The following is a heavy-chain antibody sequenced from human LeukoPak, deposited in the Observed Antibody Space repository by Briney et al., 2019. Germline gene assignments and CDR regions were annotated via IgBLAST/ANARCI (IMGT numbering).Heavy chain of an antibody. CDR1: GGSISSGGYS. J-gene: IGHJ4*02. D-gene: IGHD3-9*01. V-gene: IGHV4-30-2*01. CDR3: ARGDYDILTGYYVDY. CDR2: IYHSGST. Sequence: SETLSLTCAVSGGSISSGGYSWSWIRQPPGKGLEWIGYIYHSGSTYYNPSLKSRVTISVDRSKNQFSLKLSSVTAADTAVYYCARGDYDILTGYYVDYWGQGTLVTVSS.